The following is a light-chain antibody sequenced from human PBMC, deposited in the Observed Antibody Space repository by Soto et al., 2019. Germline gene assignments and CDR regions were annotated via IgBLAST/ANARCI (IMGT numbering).Light chain of an antibody. V-gene: IGKV3-20*01. CDR3: QQYGSSPLT. CDR2: GAS. Sequence: EIVLTQSPGTLSLSPGERATLSCRASQTVSRNYLAWYQQKPGQAPRLLIYGASSRATGIPDRFSGSGSGTDFTLNISRLEPEDFAVYYCQQYGSSPLTFGGGTKVEIK. J-gene: IGKJ4*01. CDR1: QTVSRNY.